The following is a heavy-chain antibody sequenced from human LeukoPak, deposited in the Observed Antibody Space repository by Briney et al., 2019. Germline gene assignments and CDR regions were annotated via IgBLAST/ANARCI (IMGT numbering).Heavy chain of an antibody. D-gene: IGHD4-11*01. Sequence: GGSLRLSCAASGFTFSSYWMSWVRQAPGKGLEWVANIKQDGSEKYYVDSVKGRFTISRDNAKNSLYLQMNSLRAEDTAVYYCARDDMANPSVNAFDIWGQGTMVTVSS. J-gene: IGHJ3*02. CDR1: GFTFSSYW. CDR2: IKQDGSEK. V-gene: IGHV3-7*01. CDR3: ARDDMANPSVNAFDI.